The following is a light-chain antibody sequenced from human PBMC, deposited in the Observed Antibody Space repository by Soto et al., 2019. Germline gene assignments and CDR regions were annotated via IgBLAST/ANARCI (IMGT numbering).Light chain of an antibody. V-gene: IGLV2-23*02. CDR1: SSDIGRYNL. CDR3: SLYASTNTFM. Sequence: QSALTQPASVSGSPGQSITISCTGTSSDIGRYNLVSWYQQHPGKPPKLMIYEATKRPSGVSNRFSGSKSGNPASPTISGLQAEDEADYYCSLYASTNTFMFGGGTKLTVL. CDR2: EAT. J-gene: IGLJ3*02.